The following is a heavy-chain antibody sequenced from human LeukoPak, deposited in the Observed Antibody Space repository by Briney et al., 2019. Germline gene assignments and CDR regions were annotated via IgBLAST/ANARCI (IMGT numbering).Heavy chain of an antibody. CDR1: GYHISSGYY. D-gene: IGHD3-22*01. CDR3: ARSLDSSGYYVFDL. V-gene: IGHV4-38-2*02. J-gene: IGHJ2*01. CDR2: FYHSGST. Sequence: PSETLSLTCTVSGYHISSGYYWGWIRQPPGKGLEWIGSFYHSGSTYYNPSLKSRVTISVDTSKNQFSLKLSSMTAADTAVYYCARSLDSSGYYVFDLWGRGALATVSS.